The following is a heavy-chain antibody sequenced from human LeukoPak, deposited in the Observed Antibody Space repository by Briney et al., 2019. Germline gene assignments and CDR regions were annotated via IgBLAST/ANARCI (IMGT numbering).Heavy chain of an antibody. V-gene: IGHV3-66*01. Sequence: PGGSLRLSCAASGFSISHYYMTWVRQTPGKGLDWVSVIYTGGGTNYCDSVKGRFTISRDNSKNTLFLQMNSLRADDTAIYYCARGQAYCGADCYSDWGQGTLVTVSS. CDR2: IYTGGGT. CDR1: GFSISHYY. J-gene: IGHJ4*02. CDR3: ARGQAYCGADCYSD. D-gene: IGHD2-21*02.